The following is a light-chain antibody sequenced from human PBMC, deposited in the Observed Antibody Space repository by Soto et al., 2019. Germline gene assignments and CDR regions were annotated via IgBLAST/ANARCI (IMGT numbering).Light chain of an antibody. CDR2: GAS. CDR3: QQYGSSPT. V-gene: IGKV3-20*01. Sequence: EIVLTQSPCTLSLSPGERATLSCRASQSVSNNYLAWYQQKPGQAPRLLIYGASSRATGIPDRFSGSGSGTDFTLTISRLEPEDFAVYYCQQYGSSPTFGQGTRLEIK. CDR1: QSVSNNY. J-gene: IGKJ5*01.